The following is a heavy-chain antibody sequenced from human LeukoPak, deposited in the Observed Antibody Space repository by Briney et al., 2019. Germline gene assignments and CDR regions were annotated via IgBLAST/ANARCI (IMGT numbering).Heavy chain of an antibody. Sequence: GGSLRLSCAASGSTFSNYWMIWVRQAPGKGLEWVANIKRDGSEKYYVDSVKGRFTISRDNAKDSLYLQMNSLRAGDTAVYYCVRAMADWGQGTTVTVSS. J-gene: IGHJ6*02. CDR1: GSTFSNYW. V-gene: IGHV3-7*01. CDR2: IKRDGSEK. CDR3: VRAMAD.